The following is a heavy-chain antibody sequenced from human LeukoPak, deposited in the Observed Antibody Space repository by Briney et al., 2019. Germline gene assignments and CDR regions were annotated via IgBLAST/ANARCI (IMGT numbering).Heavy chain of an antibody. CDR3: VRDVRYFDGYYYYYMDV. CDR2: INPSGGST. Sequence: EASVKVSCKASGYTFTSYYMHWVRQAPGQGPEWMGIINPSGGSTSYAQKFQGRVTMTRDMSTSTVYMELSSLRSEDTAVYYCVRDVRYFDGYYYYYMDVWGKGTTVTVSS. CDR1: GYTFTSYY. D-gene: IGHD3-9*01. J-gene: IGHJ6*03. V-gene: IGHV1-46*01.